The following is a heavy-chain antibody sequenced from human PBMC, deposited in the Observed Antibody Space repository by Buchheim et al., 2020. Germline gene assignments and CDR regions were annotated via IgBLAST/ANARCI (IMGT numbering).Heavy chain of an antibody. J-gene: IGHJ6*02. CDR2: IYHSGST. V-gene: IGHV4-4*02. CDR1: GGSISSSNW. CDR3: ARVPYYDFWSGYLVRDYYYGMDV. Sequence: QVQLQESGPGLVKPSGTLSLTCAVSGGSISSSNWWSWVRQPPGKGLEWIGEIYHSGSTNYNPSLKSRVTISVDKSTNQFSLKLSSVTAADTAVYYCARVPYYDFWSGYLVRDYYYGMDVWGQGTT. D-gene: IGHD3-3*01.